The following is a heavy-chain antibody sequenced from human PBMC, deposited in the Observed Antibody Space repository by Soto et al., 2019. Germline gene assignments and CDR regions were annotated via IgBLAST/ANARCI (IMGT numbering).Heavy chain of an antibody. V-gene: IGHV4-34*01. CDR3: ARAYGGDVFDY. CDR2: INHSGST. CDR1: GRSFSGYY. D-gene: IGHD2-21*01. Sequence: QVQLQQWGAGLLKPSETLSLTCAVYGRSFSGYYWSWIRQPPGKGLEWIGEINHSGSTNYNPSLKSRVTISVDTSKNHFSLKLSSLTAADTAVYYCARAYGGDVFDYGGQGTLVTVSS. J-gene: IGHJ4*02.